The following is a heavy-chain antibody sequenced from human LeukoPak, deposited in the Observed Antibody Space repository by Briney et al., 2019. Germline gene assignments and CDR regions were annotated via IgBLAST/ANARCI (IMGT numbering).Heavy chain of an antibody. V-gene: IGHV3-23*01. Sequence: GGSLRLSCAASGFTFSSYWMSWVRQAPGKGLEWVSAISGSGGSTYYADSVKGRFTISRDNSKNTLYLQMNSLRAEDTAVYYCAKDAVATRITIFPAAFDIWGQGTMVTVSS. CDR1: GFTFSSYW. CDR3: AKDAVATRITIFPAAFDI. CDR2: ISGSGGST. D-gene: IGHD3-9*01. J-gene: IGHJ3*02.